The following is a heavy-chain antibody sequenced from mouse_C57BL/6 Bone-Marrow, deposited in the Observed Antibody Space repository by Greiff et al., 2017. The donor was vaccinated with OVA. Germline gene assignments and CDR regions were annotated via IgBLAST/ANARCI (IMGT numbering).Heavy chain of an antibody. CDR2: ISSGGSYT. D-gene: IGHD1-1*01. J-gene: IGHJ4*01. CDR3: ARQGFYYGSES. Sequence: EVQRVESGGDLVKPGGSLKLSCAASGFTFSSYGMSWVRQTPDKRLEWVATISSGGSYTYYPDSVKGRFTISRDNAKNTLYLQMSSLKSEDTAMYYCARQGFYYGSESWGQGTSVTVSS. CDR1: GFTFSSYG. V-gene: IGHV5-6*01.